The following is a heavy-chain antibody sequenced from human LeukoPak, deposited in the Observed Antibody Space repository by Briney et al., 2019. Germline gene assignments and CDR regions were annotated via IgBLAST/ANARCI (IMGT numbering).Heavy chain of an antibody. Sequence: KAGGSLRLSCAASGFTFSSYSMNWVRQAPGKGLEWVSSISSSSSYIYYADSVKGRFTISRDNAKNSLYLQMDSLRAEDTAVYYCATTSDLTIFGVWGAFDIWGQGTMVTVSS. D-gene: IGHD3-3*01. V-gene: IGHV3-21*01. CDR3: ATTSDLTIFGVWGAFDI. J-gene: IGHJ3*02. CDR2: ISSSSSYI. CDR1: GFTFSSYS.